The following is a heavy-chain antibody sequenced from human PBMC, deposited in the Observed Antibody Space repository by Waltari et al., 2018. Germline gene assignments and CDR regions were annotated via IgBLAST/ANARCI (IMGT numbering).Heavy chain of an antibody. J-gene: IGHJ4*02. CDR3: ARDPTQGRAYFDN. CDR1: GFTFHDYT. CDR2: STGDGSST. Sequence: EVQLVESGGGVMKPGGSLRLSCAASGFTFHDYTLHWVRQPPGKGLEWVSLSTGDGSSTFYADSVKGRFTISRDNSRNSLYLQMDSLRTEDTALYYCARDPTQGRAYFDNWGQGTPVTVSS. V-gene: IGHV3-43*01.